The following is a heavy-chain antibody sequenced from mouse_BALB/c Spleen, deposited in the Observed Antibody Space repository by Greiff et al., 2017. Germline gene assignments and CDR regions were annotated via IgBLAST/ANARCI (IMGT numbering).Heavy chain of an antibody. D-gene: IGHD4-1*01. V-gene: IGHV5-4*02. CDR1: GFTFSDYY. CDR2: ISDGGSYT. CDR3: ALTGTRAWFAY. J-gene: IGHJ3*01. Sequence: EVKLVESGGGLVKPGGSLKLSCAASGFTFSDYYMYWVRQTPEKRLEWVATISDGGSYTYYPDSVKGRFTISRDNAKNNLYLQMSSLKSEDTAMYYCALTGTRAWFAYWGQGTLVTVSA.